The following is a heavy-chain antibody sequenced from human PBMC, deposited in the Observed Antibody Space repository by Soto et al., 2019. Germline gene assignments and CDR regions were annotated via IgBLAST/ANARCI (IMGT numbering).Heavy chain of an antibody. CDR1: SDSSSSYK. Sequence: SETLSLTCTVSSDSSSSYKWSWIRQPPGKGLEWIGYIYYSGSTYYNPSLKSRVTISVDTSKNQFSLKLSSVTAADTAVYYCERFWGAKKFYYYYGMGVGGQGTRVTVPS. CDR2: IYYSGST. V-gene: IGHV4-59*08. CDR3: ERFWGAKKFYYYYGMGV. J-gene: IGHJ6*02. D-gene: IGHD3-16*01.